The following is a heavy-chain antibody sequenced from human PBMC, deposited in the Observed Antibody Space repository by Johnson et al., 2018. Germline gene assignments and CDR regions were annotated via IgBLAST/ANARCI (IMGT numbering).Heavy chain of an antibody. CDR3: TRGAGNSDDSYYYGLDV. V-gene: IGHV3-72*01. CDR1: GFTFSDHY. Sequence: EVQLVETGGGVVQPGRSLRLSCAASGFTFSDHYMDWVRQAPGKGLEWVGRIRNKANSYTTEYAASVKGRFTTSRDDSANSLYLQMNSLKTEDTAVYYCTRGAGNSDDSYYYGLDVWGQGTTVTVSS. D-gene: IGHD5-18*01. J-gene: IGHJ6*02. CDR2: IRNKANSYTT.